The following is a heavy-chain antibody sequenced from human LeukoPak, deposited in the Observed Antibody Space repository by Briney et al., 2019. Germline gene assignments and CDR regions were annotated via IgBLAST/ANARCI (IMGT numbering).Heavy chain of an antibody. CDR3: TAQNLYYYYYGMDV. V-gene: IGHV3-15*01. CDR2: IKSKTDGGTT. J-gene: IGHJ6*04. Sequence: PGGSLRLSCAASGFTFSNAWMSCVRQAPGRGLEWVGRIKSKTDGGTTDYAAPVKGRFTISRDDSKNTLYLQMNSLKTEDTAVYYCTAQNLYYYYYGMDVWGKGTTVTVSS. CDR1: GFTFSNAW.